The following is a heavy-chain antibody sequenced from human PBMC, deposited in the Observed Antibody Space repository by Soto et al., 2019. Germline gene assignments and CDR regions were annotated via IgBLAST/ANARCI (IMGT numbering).Heavy chain of an antibody. CDR1: GGSFSGYY. J-gene: IGHJ6*03. CDR2: INHSGST. Sequence: QVQLQQWGAGLLKPSETLSLTCAVYGGSFSGYYWSWIRQPPGKGLEWIGEINHSGSTNYNPSLKSRVTISVDTSKNQFSLKLSSVTAADTAVYYCARASLKYCSSTSCYSKYYYMDVWGKGTTVTVSS. V-gene: IGHV4-34*01. D-gene: IGHD2-2*01. CDR3: ARASLKYCSSTSCYSKYYYMDV.